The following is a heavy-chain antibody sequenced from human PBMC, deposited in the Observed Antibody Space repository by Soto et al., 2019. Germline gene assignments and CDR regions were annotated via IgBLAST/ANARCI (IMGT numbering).Heavy chain of an antibody. D-gene: IGHD1-26*01. Sequence: GGSLRLSCAASGFTFSSYGMHWVRQAPGKGLEWVAVISYDGSNKYYADSVKGRFTISRDNSKNTLYLQMNSLRAEDTAVYYCVRGAGASGFDPWGQGTLVTVSS. V-gene: IGHV3-30*03. J-gene: IGHJ5*02. CDR2: ISYDGSNK. CDR3: VRGAGASGFDP. CDR1: GFTFSSYG.